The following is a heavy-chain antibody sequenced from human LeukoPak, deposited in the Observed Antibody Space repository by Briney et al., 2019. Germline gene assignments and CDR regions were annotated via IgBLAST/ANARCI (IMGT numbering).Heavy chain of an antibody. J-gene: IGHJ4*02. Sequence: QPGRSLRLSCAASGFTFDDYAMHWVRQAPGKGLKWVSGISWNSGSIGYADSVKGRFTISRDNAKNSLYLQMNSLRAEDTALYYCAKDNKKWLLGWIFDYWGQGTLVTVSS. CDR2: ISWNSGSI. V-gene: IGHV3-9*01. CDR1: GFTFDDYA. D-gene: IGHD3-22*01. CDR3: AKDNKKWLLGWIFDY.